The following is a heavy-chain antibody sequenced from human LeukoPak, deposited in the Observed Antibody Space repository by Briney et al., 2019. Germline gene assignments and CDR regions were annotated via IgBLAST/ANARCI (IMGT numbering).Heavy chain of an antibody. CDR1: GFTFSSYG. D-gene: IGHD3-10*01. CDR2: TAYDGSNK. J-gene: IGHJ6*02. Sequence: GGSLRLSCAASGFTFSSYGMHGVRGAPGKGLEWVAVTAYDGSNKDYADSVKGRFTISRDNSKNTLYLQMDSLRSEDTAVYYCTREVLVRGVRYHGVDVWGQGTTVTVSS. V-gene: IGHV3-30-3*01. CDR3: TREVLVRGVRYHGVDV.